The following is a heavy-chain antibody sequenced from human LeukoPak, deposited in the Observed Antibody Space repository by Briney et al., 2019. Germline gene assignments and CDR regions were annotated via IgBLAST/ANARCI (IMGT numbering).Heavy chain of an antibody. CDR3: AKDPQTIVVVPAAIGRPNWFDP. CDR2: ISSSSSYI. V-gene: IGHV3-21*04. CDR1: GFTFSSYS. D-gene: IGHD2-2*02. Sequence: PGGSLRLSCAASGFTFSSYSMNWVRQAPGKGLEWVSSISSSSSYIYYADSVKGRFTISRDNAKNSLYLQMNSLRAEDTAVYYCAKDPQTIVVVPAAIGRPNWFDPWGQGTLVTVSS. J-gene: IGHJ5*02.